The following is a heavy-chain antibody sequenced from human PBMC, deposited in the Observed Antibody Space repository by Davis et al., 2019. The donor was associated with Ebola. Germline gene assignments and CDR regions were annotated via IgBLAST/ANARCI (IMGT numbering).Heavy chain of an antibody. D-gene: IGHD6-19*01. Sequence: GESLKIFCAASGFTFSSYDIHWVRQATGKGLEWVSAIGTAGDSYYPGSVKGRFTISRENAKNSLYLQMNSLRAGDTAVYYCARGRIPNAQWLNFGMDVWGKGTTVTVSS. CDR3: ARGRIPNAQWLNFGMDV. CDR2: IGTAGDS. V-gene: IGHV3-13*01. CDR1: GFTFSSYD. J-gene: IGHJ6*04.